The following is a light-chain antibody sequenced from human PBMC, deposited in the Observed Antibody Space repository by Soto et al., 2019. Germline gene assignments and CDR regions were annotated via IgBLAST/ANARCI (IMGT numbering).Light chain of an antibody. V-gene: IGKV1-39*01. CDR1: ESISRH. CDR2: AAS. CDR3: QQDYSTLAT. Sequence: DIQMSRSPSSLSSSVGDRVAITCRGVESISRHLNWYQQKPGRASDLLIYAASTLQNGVPSRFTGSGSGTEFTLTITGLQLEDFATYYCQQDYSTLATFGQGTRLEIK. J-gene: IGKJ5*01.